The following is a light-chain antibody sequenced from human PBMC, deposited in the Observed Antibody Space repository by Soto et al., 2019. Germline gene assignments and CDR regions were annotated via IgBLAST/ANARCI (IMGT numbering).Light chain of an antibody. CDR1: QSVRSN. V-gene: IGKV3-15*01. CDR3: QQYNTWPLT. CDR2: DAS. J-gene: IGKJ3*01. Sequence: ETVMTQSPATLSVSPGERPTLSCRASQSVRSNLAWYQQKPGQAPRLLIYDASTRATGIPARFSGRGSGTEFTLTISSLQSEDFAVYYCQQYNTWPLTFGPGTKVDIK.